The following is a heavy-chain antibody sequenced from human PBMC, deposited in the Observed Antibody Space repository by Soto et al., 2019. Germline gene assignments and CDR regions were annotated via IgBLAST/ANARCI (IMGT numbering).Heavy chain of an antibody. Sequence: SETLSLTCTVSGGSISSYYWSWIRQPPGKGLEWIGYIYYSGSTNYNPSLKSRVTISVDTSKNQFSLKLSSVTAADTAVYYCARTIIAAAGTAVGGWFDPWGQGTLVTVSS. CDR3: ARTIIAAAGTAVGGWFDP. V-gene: IGHV4-59*08. CDR1: GGSISSYY. J-gene: IGHJ5*02. D-gene: IGHD6-13*01. CDR2: IYYSGST.